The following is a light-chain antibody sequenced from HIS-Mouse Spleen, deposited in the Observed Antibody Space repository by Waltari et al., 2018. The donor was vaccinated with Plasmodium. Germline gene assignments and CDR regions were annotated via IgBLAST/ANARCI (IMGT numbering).Light chain of an antibody. CDR2: KDS. J-gene: IGLJ3*02. CDR1: ALPKQY. CDR3: QSADSSGTYWV. Sequence: SYELTQPPSVSVSPGQTARITCSGDALPKQYAYWYQQKPGHAPVLVIYKDSERPSGIPERFSGSSAGTTGTLTISGVQAEDEADYYCQSADSSGTYWVFGGGTKLTVL. V-gene: IGLV3-25*03.